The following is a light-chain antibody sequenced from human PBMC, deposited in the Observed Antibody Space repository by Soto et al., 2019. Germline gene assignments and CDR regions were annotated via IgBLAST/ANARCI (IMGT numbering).Light chain of an antibody. CDR2: GAS. J-gene: IGKJ1*01. CDR1: QSLPRN. CDR3: QQYHSYWT. V-gene: IGKV3-15*01. Sequence: DIVLTQSPATLSVFPGQTATLSCGASQSLPRNYLAWYQQRPGRAPRLLIYGASTRAAGIPGRFSGSGSATEFTLTISSLQPDDFATYYCQQYHSYWTFGQGTKVDIK.